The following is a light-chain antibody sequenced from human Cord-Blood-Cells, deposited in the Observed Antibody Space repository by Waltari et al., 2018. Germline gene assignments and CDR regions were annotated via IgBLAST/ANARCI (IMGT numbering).Light chain of an antibody. CDR1: QSISSY. CDR2: AAS. CDR3: QQSNSTPCT. Sequence: DIQMTQSPSSLSASVGDRVTITCRASQSISSYLNWYQQKPGKAPKLLIYAASSLESGVPSRFSGSGSGTEFNLTISSLQPDDFATYYCQQSNSTPCTFGQGTKLEIK. V-gene: IGKV1-39*01. J-gene: IGKJ2*02.